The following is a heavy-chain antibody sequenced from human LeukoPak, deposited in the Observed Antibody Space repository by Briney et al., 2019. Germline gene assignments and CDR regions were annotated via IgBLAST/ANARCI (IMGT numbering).Heavy chain of an antibody. V-gene: IGHV4-61*02. J-gene: IGHJ4*02. D-gene: IGHD3-22*01. CDR1: GGSISSGSYY. CDR3: ARGTQPTYYYDSSGNSDDY. Sequence: SETLSLTCTVPGGSISSGSYYWSWIRQPAGKGLEWIGRIYTSGSTNYNPSLKSRVTISVDTSNNQFSLKLSSVTAADTAVYYCARGTQPTYYYDSSGNSDDYWGQGTLVTVSS. CDR2: IYTSGST.